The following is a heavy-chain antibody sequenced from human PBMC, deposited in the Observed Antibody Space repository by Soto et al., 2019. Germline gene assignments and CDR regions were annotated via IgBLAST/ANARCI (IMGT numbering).Heavy chain of an antibody. D-gene: IGHD2-15*01. CDR2: IIPIFGTA. J-gene: IGHJ6*02. V-gene: IGHV1-69*13. CDR3: AREACSGGSCYWGSYGMDV. CDR1: GGTFGSYA. Sequence: SVKVSCKASGGTFGSYAISWVRQAPGQGLEWMGGIIPIFGTANYAQKFQDRVTITADESTSTAYMELSSLRSEDTAVYYCAREACSGGSCYWGSYGMDVWGHGTTVTVSS.